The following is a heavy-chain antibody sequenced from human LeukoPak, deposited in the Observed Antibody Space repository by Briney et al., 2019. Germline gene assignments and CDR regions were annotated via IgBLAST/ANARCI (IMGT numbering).Heavy chain of an antibody. J-gene: IGHJ4*02. V-gene: IGHV1-2*02. CDR3: AREVCGATMIDY. CDR1: GYTFTGYY. CDR2: ITPNSGGT. D-gene: IGHD1-26*01. Sequence: ASVKVSCKASGYTFTGYYMHWVRQALGQGLEWMGWITPNSGGTNYAQKFQGRVTMTRDTAISTAYMELSRLRSDDTAVYYCAREVCGATMIDYWGQGTLVTVSS.